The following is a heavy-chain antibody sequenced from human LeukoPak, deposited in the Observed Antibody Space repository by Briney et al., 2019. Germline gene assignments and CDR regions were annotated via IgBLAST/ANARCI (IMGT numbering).Heavy chain of an antibody. CDR1: GGTFSSYA. CDR2: IIPILGIA. J-gene: IGHJ5*02. Sequence: AASVKVSCKASGGTFSSYAISWVRQAPGQGLEWMGRIIPILGIANYAQKFQGRVTITADKSTSTAYMELSSLRSEDTAVYYCARAGYSGYDISETSYNWFDPWGQGTLVTVSS. V-gene: IGHV1-69*04. D-gene: IGHD5-12*01. CDR3: ARAGYSGYDISETSYNWFDP.